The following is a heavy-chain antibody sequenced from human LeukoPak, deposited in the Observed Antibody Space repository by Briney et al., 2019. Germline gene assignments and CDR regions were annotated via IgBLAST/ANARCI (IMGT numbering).Heavy chain of an antibody. CDR1: GGSFSDYY. V-gene: IGHV4-34*01. CDR3: ATEEGYNAY. D-gene: IGHD5-24*01. Sequence: PSETLSLTCAVYGGSFSDYYWSWLRQSPGKGLEWIGEIHHSGSTKYNPSLKSRVTISVDVSQSQFSLKLTSVTAADTAVYYCATEEGYNAYWGQGILVTVSS. CDR2: IHHSGST. J-gene: IGHJ4*02.